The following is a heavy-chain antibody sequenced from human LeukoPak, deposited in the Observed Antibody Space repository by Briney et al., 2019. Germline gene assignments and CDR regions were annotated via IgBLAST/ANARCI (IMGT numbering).Heavy chain of an antibody. CDR2: IKEDGSDK. V-gene: IGHV3-7*01. CDR1: GFTFRSYW. D-gene: IGHD3-10*01. Sequence: PGRTLRLSCAASGFTFRSYWMTWVRKAPGKGLEWVANIKEDGSDKYYVDSVKGRFTISKDNAKNSVYLQMNSLRAEDTAVYYCARDAGAGFDYWGQGTLVTVSS. J-gene: IGHJ4*02. CDR3: ARDAGAGFDY.